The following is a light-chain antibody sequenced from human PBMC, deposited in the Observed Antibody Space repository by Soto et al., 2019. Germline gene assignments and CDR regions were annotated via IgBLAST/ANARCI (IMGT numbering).Light chain of an antibody. Sequence: QSVLTQPPSMSGAPGQRVTISCTGSSSNIGGGYDVHWYQQLPGTAPKLLVYGNINRPSRVPDRFSGSKSGTSASLAITELQAEDEADYYCQSYDSSLSGWVFGGGTKVTVL. CDR1: SSNIGGGYD. CDR3: QSYDSSLSGWV. J-gene: IGLJ3*02. V-gene: IGLV1-40*01. CDR2: GNI.